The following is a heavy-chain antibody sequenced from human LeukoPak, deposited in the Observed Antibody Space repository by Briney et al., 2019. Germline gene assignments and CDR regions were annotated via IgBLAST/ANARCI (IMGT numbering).Heavy chain of an antibody. D-gene: IGHD6-19*01. V-gene: IGHV3-23*01. J-gene: IGHJ4*02. Sequence: GGSLRLSCAASGFAFSSYAMSWVRQAPGKGLEWVSAISGSGGSTYYADSVKGRFTISRDNSKNTLYLQMNSLRAEDTAVYYCAKVTSGWYRGGFDYWGQGTLVTVSS. CDR3: AKVTSGWYRGGFDY. CDR1: GFAFSSYA. CDR2: ISGSGGST.